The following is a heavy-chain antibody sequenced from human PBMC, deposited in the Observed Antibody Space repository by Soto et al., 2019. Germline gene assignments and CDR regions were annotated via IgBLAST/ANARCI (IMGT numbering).Heavy chain of an antibody. CDR2: ISAYNGNT. Sequence: GASVKVSCKASGYTFTSYGISWVRQAPGQGLEWMGWISAYNGNTNYAQKLQGRVTMTTDTSTSTAYMELRSLRSDDTAMYYCATSRTAYYDILTGYYTEWFAPWGQGTLVTVSS. D-gene: IGHD3-9*01. J-gene: IGHJ5*02. CDR3: ATSRTAYYDILTGYYTEWFAP. CDR1: GYTFTSYG. V-gene: IGHV1-18*01.